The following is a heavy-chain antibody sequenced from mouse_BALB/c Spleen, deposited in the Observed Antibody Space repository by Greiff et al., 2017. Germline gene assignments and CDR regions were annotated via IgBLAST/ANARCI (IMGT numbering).Heavy chain of an antibody. CDR1: GYTFTDYN. J-gene: IGHJ4*01. CDR3: ARGVDGYYDYAMDY. V-gene: IGHV1-18*01. Sequence: EVQLQQSGPELVKPGASVKIPCKASGYTFTDYNMDWVKQSHGKSLEWIGDINPNNGGTIYNQKFKGKATLTVDKSSSTAYMELRSLTSEDTAVYYCARGVDGYYDYAMDYWGQGTSVTVSS. CDR2: INPNNGGT. D-gene: IGHD2-3*01.